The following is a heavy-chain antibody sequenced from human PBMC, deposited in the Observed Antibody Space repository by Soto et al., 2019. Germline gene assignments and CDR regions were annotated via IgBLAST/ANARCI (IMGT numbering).Heavy chain of an antibody. D-gene: IGHD6-19*01. V-gene: IGHV1-46*01. CDR1: GYTFTSYY. CDR2: INPSGGST. CDR3: ARERAVAGTGGNYYGMDV. Sequence: SVKVSCEASGYTFTSYYMHWVRQAHRRGLEWMGIINPSGGSTSYAQKFQGRVTMTRDTSTSTVYMELSSLRSEDTAVYYFARERAVAGTGGNYYGMDVWGQGTTVTVAS. J-gene: IGHJ6*02.